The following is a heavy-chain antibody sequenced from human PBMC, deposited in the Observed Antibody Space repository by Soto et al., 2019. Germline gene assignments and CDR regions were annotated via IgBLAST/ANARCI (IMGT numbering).Heavy chain of an antibody. CDR2: IWYDGSNK. Sequence: QVQLVESGGGVVQPGRSLRLSCAASGFTFSSYGMHWVRQAPGKGLEWVAVIWYDGSNKYYADSVQGRFTISRDNSTNTLYLQLNSLRAEDTAVYYCARAITMVRGVKAPYYYYGMDVWGQGTTVAVSS. J-gene: IGHJ6*02. CDR3: ARAITMVRGVKAPYYYYGMDV. CDR1: GFTFSSYG. D-gene: IGHD3-10*01. V-gene: IGHV3-33*01.